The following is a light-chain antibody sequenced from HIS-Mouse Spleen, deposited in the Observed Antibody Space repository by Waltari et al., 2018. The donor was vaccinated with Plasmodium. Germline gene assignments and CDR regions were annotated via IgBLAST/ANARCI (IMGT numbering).Light chain of an antibody. Sequence: QSALTQPASVSGSPGQSITISCTGTSSDVGGYNYVYWYKQHPGKAPKLMIYDVSNRPSGVSNRFSGSKSGNTASLTISGLQAEDEADYYCSSYTSSSTLNYVFGTGTKVTVL. CDR1: SSDVGGYNY. V-gene: IGLV2-14*03. CDR2: DVS. J-gene: IGLJ1*01. CDR3: SSYTSSSTLNYV.